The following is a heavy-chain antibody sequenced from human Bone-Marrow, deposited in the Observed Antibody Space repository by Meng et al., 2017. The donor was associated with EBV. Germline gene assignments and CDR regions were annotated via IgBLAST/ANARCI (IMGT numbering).Heavy chain of an antibody. D-gene: IGHD5-18*01. J-gene: IGHJ4*02. CDR2: IYYSGST. V-gene: IGHV4-61*01. CDR1: GGSVSSGSYY. CDR3: ARDNVDTAMVPH. Sequence: QVQLQESGPGLVKPSETLSLTCTGSGGSVSSGSYYWSWIRQPPGKGLEWIGYIYYSGSTNYNPSLKSRVTISVDTSKNQFSLKLSSVTAADTAVYYCARDNVDTAMVPHWGQGTLVTVSS.